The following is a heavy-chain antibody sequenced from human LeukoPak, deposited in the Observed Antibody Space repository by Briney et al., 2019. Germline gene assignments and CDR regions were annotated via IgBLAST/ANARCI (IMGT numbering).Heavy chain of an antibody. CDR1: GYTFTRYY. V-gene: IGHV1-46*01. Sequence: ASVTVSCKTSGYTFTRYYIHWVRQAPGQGLEWMTMINPSGGSTSYVQKFQGRVTMTSDMSTSTVYMELSSLRSEDTAVYYCARALAPAAGRRAGMMGDWGQGTLVTVSS. D-gene: IGHD6-13*01. CDR2: INPSGGST. CDR3: ARALAPAAGRRAGMMGD. J-gene: IGHJ4*02.